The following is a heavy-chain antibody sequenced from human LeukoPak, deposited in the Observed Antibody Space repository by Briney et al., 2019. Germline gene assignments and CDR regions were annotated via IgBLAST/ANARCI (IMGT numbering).Heavy chain of an antibody. V-gene: IGHV3-30*02. D-gene: IGHD2-2*01. J-gene: IGHJ4*02. CDR2: IRYDGSNK. Sequence: PGGSLRLSCAASGFTFSSYGMHWVRQAPGKGLEWVAFIRYDGSNKYYADSVKGRFTISRDNSKNTLYLQMNSLRAEDTAVYYCAKRQGSYQLLPLDYWGQGTLVTVSS. CDR3: AKRQGSYQLLPLDY. CDR1: GFTFSSYG.